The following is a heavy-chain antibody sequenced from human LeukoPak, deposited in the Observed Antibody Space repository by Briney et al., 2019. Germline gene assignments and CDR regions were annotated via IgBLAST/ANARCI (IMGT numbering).Heavy chain of an antibody. J-gene: IGHJ6*02. CDR1: GFTFSSYA. Sequence: PGGSLRLSCAASGFTFSSYAMHWVRQAPGKGLEWVAVISYDGSNKYYADSVKGRFTISRDNSKNTLYLQMNSLRAEDTAVYYCAREPPHFTDYYYGMDVWGQGTTVTVSS. V-gene: IGHV3-30-3*01. CDR2: ISYDGSNK. CDR3: AREPPHFTDYYYGMDV. D-gene: IGHD2-8*02.